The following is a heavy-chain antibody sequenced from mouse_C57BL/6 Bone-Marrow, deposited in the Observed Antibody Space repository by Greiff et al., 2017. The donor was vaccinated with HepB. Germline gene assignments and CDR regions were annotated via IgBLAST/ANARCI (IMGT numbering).Heavy chain of an antibody. CDR2: IDPENGDT. D-gene: IGHD2-4*01. J-gene: IGHJ4*01. Sequence: VQLKESGAELVRPGASVKLSCTASGFNIKDDYMHWVKQRPEQGLEWIGWIDPENGDTEYASKFQGKATITADTSSNTAYLQLSSLTSEDTAVYYCTTGGYYDYGYAMDYWGQGTSVTVSS. CDR1: GFNIKDDY. CDR3: TTGGYYDYGYAMDY. V-gene: IGHV14-4*01.